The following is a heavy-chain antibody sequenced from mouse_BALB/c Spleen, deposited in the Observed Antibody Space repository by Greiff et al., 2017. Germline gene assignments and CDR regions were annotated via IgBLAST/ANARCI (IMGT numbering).Heavy chain of an antibody. J-gene: IGHJ4*01. V-gene: IGHV5-17*02. CDR3: ARGEDDYANYYAMDY. CDR2: ISSGSSTI. D-gene: IGHD2-4*01. CDR1: GFTFSSFG. Sequence: DVHLVESGGGLVQPGGSRKLSCAASGFTFSSFGMHWVRQAPEKGLEWVAYISSGSSTIYYADTVKGRFTISRDNPKNTLFLQMTSLRSEDTAMYYCARGEDDYANYYAMDYWGQGTSVTVSS.